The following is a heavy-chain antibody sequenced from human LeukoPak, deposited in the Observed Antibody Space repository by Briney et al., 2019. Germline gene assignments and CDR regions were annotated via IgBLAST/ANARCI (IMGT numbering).Heavy chain of an antibody. J-gene: IGHJ4*02. CDR3: ARGASRYYDSSGYDYFDY. V-gene: IGHV3-11*01. Sequence: PGGSLRLSCAASGFTFSDYYMSWIRQAPGKGLEWVSYISSSGSTIYYADSEKGRFTISRDNAKNSLYLQMNSLRAEDTAVYYCARGASRYYDSSGYDYFDYWGQGTLVTVSS. D-gene: IGHD3-22*01. CDR1: GFTFSDYY. CDR2: ISSSGSTI.